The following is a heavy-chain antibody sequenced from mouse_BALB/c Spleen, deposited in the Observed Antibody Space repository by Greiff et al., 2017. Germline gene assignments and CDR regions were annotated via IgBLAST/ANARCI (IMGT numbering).Heavy chain of an antibody. CDR3: AREDYGNSYAMDY. J-gene: IGHJ4*01. D-gene: IGHD2-1*01. Sequence: EVQLVESGGGLVKPGGSLKLSCAASGFTFSSYAMSWVRQTPEKRLEWVASISSGGSTYYPDSVKGRFTISRDNARNILYLQMSSLRSEDTAMYYCAREDYGNSYAMDYWGQGTSVTVSS. CDR1: GFTFSSYA. V-gene: IGHV5-6-5*01. CDR2: ISSGGST.